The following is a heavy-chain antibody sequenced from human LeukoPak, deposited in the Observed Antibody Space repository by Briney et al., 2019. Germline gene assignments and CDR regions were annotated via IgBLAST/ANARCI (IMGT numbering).Heavy chain of an antibody. Sequence: GGSLRLSCAASGFTFNSFFLNWVRLTPGRELEWVARISQDGSETFYMDSVRGRFTISRDNTKNSLYLQMDSLRAEDTAVYFCVRDLGHSRHYFEYWGQGALVTVSS. CDR1: GFTFNSFF. D-gene: IGHD7-27*01. CDR2: ISQDGSET. J-gene: IGHJ4*02. CDR3: VRDLGHSRHYFEY. V-gene: IGHV3-7*01.